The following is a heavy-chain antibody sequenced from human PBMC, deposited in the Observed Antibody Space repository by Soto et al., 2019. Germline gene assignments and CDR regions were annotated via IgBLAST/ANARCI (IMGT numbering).Heavy chain of an antibody. V-gene: IGHV1-18*01. CDR2: ISAYNGNT. Sequence: ASVKVSCKASGYTFTSYGISWVRQAPGQGLEWMGWISAYNGNTNYAQKLQGRVTMTTDTSTSTAYMELRSLRSDDTAVYYCARKGGSGSPGGDWFDPWGQGTLVTVSS. CDR3: ARKGGSGSPGGDWFDP. D-gene: IGHD3-10*01. J-gene: IGHJ5*02. CDR1: GYTFTSYG.